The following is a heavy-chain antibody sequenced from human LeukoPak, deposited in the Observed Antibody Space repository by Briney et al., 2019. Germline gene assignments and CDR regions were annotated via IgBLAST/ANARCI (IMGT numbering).Heavy chain of an antibody. J-gene: IGHJ6*02. Sequence: GGSLRLSCAASGFTFSSYSMNWVRQAPGKGLEWVSYISSSSSTIYYADSVQGRFTISRDNAKNSLYLQMNSLRAEDTAVYYCARDSSSSYYYYYGMDVWGQGTTVTVSS. D-gene: IGHD6-6*01. CDR1: GFTFSSYS. CDR2: ISSSSSTI. CDR3: ARDSSSSYYYYYGMDV. V-gene: IGHV3-48*04.